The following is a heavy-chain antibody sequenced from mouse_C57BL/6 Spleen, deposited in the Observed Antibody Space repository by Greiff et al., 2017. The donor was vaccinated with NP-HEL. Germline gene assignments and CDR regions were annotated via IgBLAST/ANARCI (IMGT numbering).Heavy chain of an antibody. J-gene: IGHJ2*01. CDR2: ISDGGSYT. D-gene: IGHD3-2*02. Sequence: EVKLQESGGGLVKPGGSLKLSCAASGFTFSSYAMSWVRQTPEKRLEWVATISDGGSYTYYPDNVKGRFTISRDNAKNNLYLQMSHLKSEDTAMYYCARGTAQATPYYFDYWGQGTTLTVSS. CDR1: GFTFSSYA. CDR3: ARGTAQATPYYFDY. V-gene: IGHV5-4*03.